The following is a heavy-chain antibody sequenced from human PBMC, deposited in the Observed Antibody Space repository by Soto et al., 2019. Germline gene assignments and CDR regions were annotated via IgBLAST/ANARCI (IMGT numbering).Heavy chain of an antibody. CDR3: AKTPYDSSGYYYDR. CDR2: IIPIFGTA. V-gene: IGHV1-69*06. CDR1: GGTFSSYA. Sequence: SVKVSCKAPGGTFSSYAISWVRQAPGQGLEWMGGIIPIFGTANYAQKFQGRVTITADKSTSTAYMELSSLRSEDTAVYYCAKTPYDSSGYYYDRWGQGTLVTVSS. D-gene: IGHD3-22*01. J-gene: IGHJ4*02.